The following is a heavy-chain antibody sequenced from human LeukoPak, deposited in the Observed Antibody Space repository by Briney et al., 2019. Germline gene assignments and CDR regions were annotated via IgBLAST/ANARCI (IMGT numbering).Heavy chain of an antibody. D-gene: IGHD3-10*01. CDR3: ARDPYPRYGEAWYFDL. CDR2: ISSSSSSTI. CDR1: GFTFSSYS. V-gene: IGHV3-48*02. Sequence: GGSLRLSCAASGFTFSSYSMNWVRQAPGKGLEWVSYISSSSSSTIYYADSVKGRFTISRDNAKNSLYLQMNSLRDEDTAVYYCARDPYPRYGEAWYFDLWGRGTLVTVSS. J-gene: IGHJ2*01.